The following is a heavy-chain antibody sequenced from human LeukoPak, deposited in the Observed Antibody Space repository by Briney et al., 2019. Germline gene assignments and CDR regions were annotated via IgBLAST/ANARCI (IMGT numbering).Heavy chain of an antibody. D-gene: IGHD3-10*01. J-gene: IGHJ2*01. CDR2: ISGSGGST. CDR3: AAEYYYGSGSFPYWYFDL. V-gene: IGHV3-23*01. Sequence: PGGSLRLSCAASGFTFSSYAMSWVRQAPGKGLEWVSAISGSGGSTYYADSVKGRFTISRDNSKNTLYPQMNSLRAEDTAVYYCAAEYYYGSGSFPYWYFDLWGRGTLVTVSS. CDR1: GFTFSSYA.